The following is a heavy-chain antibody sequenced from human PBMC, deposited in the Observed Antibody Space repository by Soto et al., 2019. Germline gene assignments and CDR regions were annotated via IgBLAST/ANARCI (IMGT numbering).Heavy chain of an antibody. D-gene: IGHD2-15*01. CDR2: INPNSGAT. J-gene: IGHJ5*02. CDR1: GYTFTGYF. Sequence: ASVKVSCKASGYTFTGYFIHWPRHAPGQGLERMGRINPNSGATNYARKFQDRVPMTRDTSINKAYMELSSLRSDDTAIYYCANLPPTPDWFDPWGQGTLVTVSS. V-gene: IGHV1-2*06. CDR3: ANLPPTPDWFDP.